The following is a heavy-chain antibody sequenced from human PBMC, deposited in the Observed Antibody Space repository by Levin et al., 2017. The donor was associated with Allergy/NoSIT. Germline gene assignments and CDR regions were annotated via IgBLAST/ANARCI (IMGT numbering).Heavy chain of an antibody. J-gene: IGHJ5*01. CDR2: LSSDGITT. Sequence: GESLKISCEASGFTFSSYWMHWVRQAPGKGLAWVSGLSSDGITTTYADSVKGRFTISRDVAKNTVYLQMNSLRAEDTAVYYCARGPLGSGWYNLFDSWGQGTLVTVSS. D-gene: IGHD6-25*01. CDR1: GFTFSSYW. V-gene: IGHV3-74*01. CDR3: ARGPLGSGWYNLFDS.